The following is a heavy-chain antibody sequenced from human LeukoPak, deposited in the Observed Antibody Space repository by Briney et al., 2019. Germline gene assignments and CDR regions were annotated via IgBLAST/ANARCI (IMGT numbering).Heavy chain of an antibody. J-gene: IGHJ4*02. CDR2: ISSSSSYI. V-gene: IGHV3-21*01. D-gene: IGHD3-9*01. CDR3: ARSDILTGSIYYFDY. CDR1: GFTFSSYS. Sequence: PGGSLRLSCAASGFTFSSYSMNWVRQAPGKGLEWVSSISSSSSYIYYADSVKGRFTISRDNAKNSLYLQMNSLRAEDTAVYYRARSDILTGSIYYFDYWGQGTLVTVSS.